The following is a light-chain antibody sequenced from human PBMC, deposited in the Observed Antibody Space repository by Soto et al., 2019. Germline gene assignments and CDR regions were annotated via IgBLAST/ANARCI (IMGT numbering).Light chain of an antibody. CDR2: EAS. Sequence: DFQMTQSPSSLSASVGDRVTITCRASQDISDHLAWYQHKPGKVPKLLIYEASTLQSGVPSRFSGGGSGTDFTRTISSLQPEDVATYYCQKYNRTPRTFGEGTKVELK. V-gene: IGKV1-27*01. CDR3: QKYNRTPRT. CDR1: QDISDH. J-gene: IGKJ1*01.